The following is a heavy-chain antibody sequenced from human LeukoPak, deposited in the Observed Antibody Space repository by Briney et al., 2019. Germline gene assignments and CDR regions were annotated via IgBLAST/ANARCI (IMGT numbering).Heavy chain of an antibody. V-gene: IGHV3-23*01. CDR2: ISGSGGST. Sequence: GGSLRLSCAATGVTFISYAMSWVRQAPGKGLEWVSSISGSGGSTYYADSVKGRFTISRDNSKNMLYLQMNSLRAEDTAVYYCAKLLNNRYFDSNFDYWGQGTLVTVSS. CDR3: AKLLNNRYFDSNFDY. D-gene: IGHD3-9*01. J-gene: IGHJ4*02. CDR1: GVTFISYA.